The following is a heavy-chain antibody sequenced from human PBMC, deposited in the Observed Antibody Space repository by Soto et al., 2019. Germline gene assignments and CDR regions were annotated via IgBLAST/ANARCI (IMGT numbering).Heavy chain of an antibody. V-gene: IGHV4-4*02. D-gene: IGHD3-10*01. Sequence: SETLSLTCAVSGGSISSSDWWSWVRQSPGKGLEWIGEIHHRGSTNYNPYLKSRVTISVDKSKNQFSLKLNSVTAADTALYFCSRGIGSGSYYSVPLFDYWGQGTLVTVSS. J-gene: IGHJ4*02. CDR1: GGSISSSDW. CDR3: SRGIGSGSYYSVPLFDY. CDR2: IHHRGST.